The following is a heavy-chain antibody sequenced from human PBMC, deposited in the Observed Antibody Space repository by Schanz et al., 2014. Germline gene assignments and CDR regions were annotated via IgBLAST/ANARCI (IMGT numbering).Heavy chain of an antibody. V-gene: IGHV3-7*01. D-gene: IGHD1-1*01. CDR3: ARETGGQNDVDAEPHKYTYMDV. J-gene: IGHJ6*03. CDR1: GFIFSNSW. CDR2: IKQDGSEK. Sequence: EVQLVESGGGLVQPGGSLRLSCAASGFIFSNSWMSWVRQAPGKGLEWVANIKQDGSEKYYVDSVKGRFTISRDNAKNYLHLEMNNLRAEDTAVYLCARETGGQNDVDAEPHKYTYMDVWGKGTTVTVSS.